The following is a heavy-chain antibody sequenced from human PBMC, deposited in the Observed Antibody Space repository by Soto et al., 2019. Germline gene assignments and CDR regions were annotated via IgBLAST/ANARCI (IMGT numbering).Heavy chain of an antibody. CDR3: AKWDLGYCSSTSCYEAGMDV. V-gene: IGHV3-30*18. CDR2: ISYDGSNK. Sequence: GGSLRLSCAASGFTFSSYGMHWVRQAPGKGLEWVAVISYDGSNKYYADSVKGRFTISRDNSKNTLYLQMNSLRAEDTAVYYCAKWDLGYCSSTSCYEAGMDVWGQGTTVTVSS. CDR1: GFTFSSYG. J-gene: IGHJ6*02. D-gene: IGHD2-2*01.